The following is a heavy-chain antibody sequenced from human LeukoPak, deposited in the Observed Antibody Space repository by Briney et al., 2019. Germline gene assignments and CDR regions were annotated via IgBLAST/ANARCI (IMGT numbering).Heavy chain of an antibody. CDR3: ARFGSSTWYKGAFDI. CDR1: GGSFSGYY. Sequence: KALETLSLTCAVYGGSFSGYYWSWIRQPPGKGLEWIGEIVHSGNTKYNPSLKSRVTISVDTSKNQFSLNLTSVTAADTAVYYCARFGSSTWYKGAFDIWGQGTMVTVAS. CDR2: IVHSGNT. J-gene: IGHJ3*02. D-gene: IGHD6-13*01. V-gene: IGHV4-34*12.